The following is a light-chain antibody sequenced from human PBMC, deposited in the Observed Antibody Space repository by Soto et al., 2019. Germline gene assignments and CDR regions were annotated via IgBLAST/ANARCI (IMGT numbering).Light chain of an antibody. V-gene: IGKV1-5*03. CDR1: ESIRNW. J-gene: IGKJ1*01. CDR3: QQYSTYWS. CDR2: KTS. Sequence: DIQMTQSPSTLSASVGGRVTITCRASESIRNWLAWFQQKPGKAPKLLIHKTSSLESGVPSRFSGSGSGTEFTLTISSLQPDDFATYFCQQYSTYWSFGQGTKVEIK.